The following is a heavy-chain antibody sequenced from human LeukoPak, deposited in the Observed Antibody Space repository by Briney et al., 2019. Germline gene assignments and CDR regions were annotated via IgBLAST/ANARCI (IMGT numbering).Heavy chain of an antibody. V-gene: IGHV1-24*01. Sequence: ASVKVSCRVSGYTLTELSMHWVRQAPGKGLEWMGGFDPEDGETIYAQKFQGRVTMTEDTSTDTAYMELSSLRSEDTAVYYCATTPLRYFDWLSHNWFDPWGQGTLVTVSS. CDR2: FDPEDGET. CDR3: ATTPLRYFDWLSHNWFDP. CDR1: GYTLTELS. D-gene: IGHD3-9*01. J-gene: IGHJ5*02.